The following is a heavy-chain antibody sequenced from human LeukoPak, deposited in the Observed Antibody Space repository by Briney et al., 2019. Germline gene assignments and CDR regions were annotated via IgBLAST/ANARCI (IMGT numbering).Heavy chain of an antibody. Sequence: ASVKVSCKASGYTFTGYYMHWVRQAPGQGLEWMGWINPNSGGTNYAQKFQGRVTMTRDTSISTAYMELSRLRSDDTAVYYCARVGRRNYYDSSGYYGGYYFDYWGQGTLVTVSS. J-gene: IGHJ4*02. CDR2: INPNSGGT. V-gene: IGHV1-2*02. CDR3: ARVGRRNYYDSSGYYGGYYFDY. CDR1: GYTFTGYY. D-gene: IGHD3-22*01.